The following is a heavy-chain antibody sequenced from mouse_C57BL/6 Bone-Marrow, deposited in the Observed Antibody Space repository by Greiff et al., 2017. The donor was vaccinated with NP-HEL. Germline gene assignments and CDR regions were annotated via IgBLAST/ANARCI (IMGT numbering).Heavy chain of an antibody. V-gene: IGHV1-81*01. CDR2: IYPRSGNT. J-gene: IGHJ1*03. D-gene: IGHD3-3*01. CDR1: GYTFTSYG. CDR3: ARGWAWYFDV. Sequence: QVQLQQSGAELARPGASVKLSCKASGYTFTSYGISWVKQRTGQGLEWIGEIYPRSGNTYYNEKFKGKATLTADKSSSTAYMELRSLTSEDSAVYFCARGWAWYFDVWGTWTTVTVSS.